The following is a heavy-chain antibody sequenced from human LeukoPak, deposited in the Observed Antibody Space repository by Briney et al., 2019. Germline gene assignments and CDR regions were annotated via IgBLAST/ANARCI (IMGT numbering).Heavy chain of an antibody. V-gene: IGHV4-59*01. CDR2: ISDSGST. J-gene: IGHJ6*03. CDR1: GGSISTYF. Sequence: SETLSLTCTVSGGSISTYFWTWIRQPPGKGLEWIGYISDSGSTDYYPSLKSRVTISLDTSKNRFSLKLTSVTAADTAMYYCARLSDKYYYYTDVWGKGTTVTVSS. CDR3: ARLSDKYYYYTDV. D-gene: IGHD1-26*01.